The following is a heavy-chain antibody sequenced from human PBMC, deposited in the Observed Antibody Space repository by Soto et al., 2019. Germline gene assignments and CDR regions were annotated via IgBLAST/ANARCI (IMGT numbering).Heavy chain of an antibody. Sequence: LSLTNTVSNGAISIDSYYWSLIRKHQRKGLEWIGYIYYSGSTYYNPSLKSRVTISVDTSKNQFSLKLSSVTAADTAVYYCARDSREASYYTFYYYYGMDVWGQGTTVTVSS. CDR2: IYYSGST. V-gene: IGHV4-31*03. CDR1: NGAISIDSYY. D-gene: IGHD3-10*01. J-gene: IGHJ6*02. CDR3: ARDSREASYYTFYYYYGMDV.